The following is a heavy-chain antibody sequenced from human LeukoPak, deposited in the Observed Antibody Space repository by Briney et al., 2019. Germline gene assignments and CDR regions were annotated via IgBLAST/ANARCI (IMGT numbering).Heavy chain of an antibody. D-gene: IGHD1-26*01. CDR3: ATDFVVSGSGIVGATKTVIFDY. CDR2: FDPEDGET. CDR1: GYTLTELS. J-gene: IGHJ4*02. V-gene: IGHV1-24*01. Sequence: GASVKVSCKVSGYTLTELSMHWVRQAPGKGLEWMGGFDPEDGETIYAQKFQGRVTMTEDTSTDTAYMELSRLRSEDTAVYYCATDFVVSGSGIVGATKTVIFDYWGQGTLVTVSS.